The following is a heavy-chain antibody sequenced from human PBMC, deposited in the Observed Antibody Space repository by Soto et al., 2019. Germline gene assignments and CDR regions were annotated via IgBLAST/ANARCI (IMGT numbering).Heavy chain of an antibody. CDR1: GGSISSYY. J-gene: IGHJ6*02. CDR3: ARDVRGYYDSSGPRWYYYGMDV. Sequence: ETLSLTCTVSGGSISSYYWSWIRQPPGKGLEWIGYIYYSGSTNYNPSLKSRVTISVDTSKNQFSLKLSSVTAADTAVYYCARDVRGYYDSSGPRWYYYGMDVWGQGTTVTVSS. CDR2: IYYSGST. V-gene: IGHV4-59*01. D-gene: IGHD3-22*01.